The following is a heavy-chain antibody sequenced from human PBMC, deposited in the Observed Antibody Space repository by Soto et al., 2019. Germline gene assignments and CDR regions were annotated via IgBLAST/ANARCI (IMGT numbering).Heavy chain of an antibody. CDR2: IKSKADGGTT. D-gene: IGHD3-10*01. CDR3: TMNYGPRRDYYYGMDV. CDR1: GFTFSNAW. V-gene: IGHV3-15*07. Sequence: EVQLVESGGGLVKPGESLRLSCAASGFTFSNAWMNWVRQAPGKGLEWVGRIKSKADGGTTDYAAPVKGRFTISRDDSKDTLYLQMNSLKTEDTAVYYCTMNYGPRRDYYYGMDVWGQGTTVTVSS. J-gene: IGHJ6*02.